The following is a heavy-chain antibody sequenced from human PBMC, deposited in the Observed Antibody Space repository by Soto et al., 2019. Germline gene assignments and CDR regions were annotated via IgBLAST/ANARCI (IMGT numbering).Heavy chain of an antibody. D-gene: IGHD4-17*01. CDR2: IKSKTDGGTT. CDR1: GFTFSNAW. V-gene: IGHV3-15*01. CDR3: TTENGDYAFDI. Sequence: EVQLVESGGGLVKPGGSLRLSCAASGFTFSNAWMSWVRQAPGKGLEWVGRIKSKTDGGTTDYAAPVKGRFTISRDDSKNTLYLQMNSLKTEDTAVYYGTTENGDYAFDIWGQATMVTVSS. J-gene: IGHJ3*02.